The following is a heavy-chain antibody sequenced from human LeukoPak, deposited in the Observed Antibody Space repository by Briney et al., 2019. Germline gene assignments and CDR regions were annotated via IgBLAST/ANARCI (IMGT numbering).Heavy chain of an antibody. CDR2: ISSSGTT. V-gene: IGHV4-4*07. CDR1: GGSISSYF. D-gene: IGHD2-2*01. Sequence: SETLSLTCTVSGGSISSYFWSWIRRPAGKGLEWIGRISSSGTTNYNPSLKSRVTMSVDTSKNQFSLKLSSVTAADTAVYYCARASTGSFYYFDYWGLGTLVTVFS. J-gene: IGHJ4*02. CDR3: ARASTGSFYYFDY.